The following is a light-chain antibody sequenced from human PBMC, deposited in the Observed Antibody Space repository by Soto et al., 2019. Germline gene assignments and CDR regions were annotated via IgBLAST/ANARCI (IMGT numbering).Light chain of an antibody. V-gene: IGLV1-44*01. CDR3: AAWDASLGGFYV. CDR2: SNN. J-gene: IGLJ1*01. Sequence: QSVLTQPPSASGTPGQRVTISCSGSRSSIGSNTVNWYQHLPGSAPKLLIYSNNHRPSGVPDRFSASKAGASASLAISGLQSEDEGYYSCAAWDASLGGFYVFGSGTKLTVL. CDR1: RSSIGSNT.